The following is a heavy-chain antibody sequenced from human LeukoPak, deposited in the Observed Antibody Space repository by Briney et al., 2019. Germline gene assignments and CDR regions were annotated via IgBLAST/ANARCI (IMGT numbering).Heavy chain of an antibody. Sequence: ASVKVSCKASGYTFTGYYMHWVRQAPGQGLEWMGIINPSGGSTSYAQKFQGRVTMTRDMSTSTVYMELSSLRSEDTAVYYCARSPMVRGVPDYWGQGTLVTVSS. CDR2: INPSGGST. CDR3: ARSPMVRGVPDY. J-gene: IGHJ4*02. CDR1: GYTFTGYY. V-gene: IGHV1-46*01. D-gene: IGHD3-10*01.